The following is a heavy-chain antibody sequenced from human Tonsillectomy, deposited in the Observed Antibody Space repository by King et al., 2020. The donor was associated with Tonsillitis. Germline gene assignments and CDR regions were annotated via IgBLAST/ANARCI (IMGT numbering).Heavy chain of an antibody. V-gene: IGHV1-8*01. CDR1: GYTFSSYD. D-gene: IGHD3-22*01. Sequence: AQLVQSGAEVRKPGASVKVSCKASGYTFSSYDINWVRQATGQGLEWMGWLNPHRGNTGYAQKFQGRVTMTWNTSISTAYMELSSLRSEDTAMYYCARGGYYDSSGYYYVPNYFHYYGMDVWGQGTTVTVSS. CDR2: LNPHRGNT. J-gene: IGHJ6*02. CDR3: ARGGYYDSSGYYYVPNYFHYYGMDV.